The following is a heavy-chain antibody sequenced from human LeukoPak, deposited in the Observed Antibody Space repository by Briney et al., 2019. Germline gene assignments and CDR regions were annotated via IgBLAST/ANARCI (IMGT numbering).Heavy chain of an antibody. CDR3: ARDLSVAGTGDWFDP. J-gene: IGHJ5*02. D-gene: IGHD6-19*01. V-gene: IGHV3-21*01. CDR1: GFTFSSYS. Sequence: GGSLRLSCAASGFTFSSYSMNWVRQAPGKGLEWVSSISSSSSYIYYADSVKGRFAISRDNAKNSLYLQMNSLRAEDTAVYYCARDLSVAGTGDWFDPWGQGTLVTVSS. CDR2: ISSSSSYI.